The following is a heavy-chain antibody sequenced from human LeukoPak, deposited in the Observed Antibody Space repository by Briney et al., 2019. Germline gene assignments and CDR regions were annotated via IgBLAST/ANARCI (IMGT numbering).Heavy chain of an antibody. J-gene: IGHJ6*02. D-gene: IGHD3-22*01. V-gene: IGHV1-69*04. CDR3: AREAMIVVVITNLYYYYGMGV. CDR2: IIPILGIA. CDR1: GGTFSSYA. Sequence: GASVKVSCKASGGTFSSYAISWVRQAPGQGLEWMGRIIPILGIANYAQKFQGRVTITADKSTSTAYMELSSLRSEDTAVYYCAREAMIVVVITNLYYYYGMGVWGQGTTVTVSS.